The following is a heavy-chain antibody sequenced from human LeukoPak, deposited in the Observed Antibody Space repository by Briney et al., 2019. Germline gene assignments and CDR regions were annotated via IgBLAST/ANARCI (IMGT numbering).Heavy chain of an antibody. D-gene: IGHD1-26*01. CDR3: TRSESGTYKGGFDF. CDR1: GFTFSSYA. J-gene: IGHJ4*02. Sequence: GGSLRLSCAVSGFTFSSYAMSWVRQAPGKGLEWVGFIRSKTYGGTGEYAASVKGRFTISRDDSKSIVHLQMNSLKTEDTAVYYCTRSESGTYKGGFDFWGQGTLVTVSS. CDR2: IRSKTYGGTG. V-gene: IGHV3-49*04.